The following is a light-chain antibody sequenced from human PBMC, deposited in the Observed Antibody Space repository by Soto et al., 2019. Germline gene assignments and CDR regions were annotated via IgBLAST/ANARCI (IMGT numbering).Light chain of an antibody. J-gene: IGKJ1*01. Sequence: EVVMTQSPASLSASPGERVTLCCRASPSVSSSYLAWYQQKPGQAPRLLIYGASSRATGIPARFSGSGSATDFTLTISRLEPEDFEMYYCQQYGSSPRTFGQGTKVDIK. CDR2: GAS. CDR3: QQYGSSPRT. CDR1: PSVSSSY. V-gene: IGKV3-20*01.